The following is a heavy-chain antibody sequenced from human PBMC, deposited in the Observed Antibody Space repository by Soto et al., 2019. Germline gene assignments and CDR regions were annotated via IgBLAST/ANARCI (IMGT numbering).Heavy chain of an antibody. CDR2: INPNGGST. J-gene: IGHJ4*02. D-gene: IGHD6-13*01. V-gene: IGHV1-46*01. CDR3: AKNAGYSSSWFDY. Sequence: ASVKVSCKAPADTFTSYYIHWVRQAPGHGLEWMGIINPNGGSTRFAQTFQGRITMTTDTSTSTVYMELRGLRSEDTAVYYCAKNAGYSSSWFDYWGQGTLVTVSS. CDR1: ADTFTSYY.